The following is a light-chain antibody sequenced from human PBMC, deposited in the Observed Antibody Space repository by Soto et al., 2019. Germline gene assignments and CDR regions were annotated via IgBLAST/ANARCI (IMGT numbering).Light chain of an antibody. CDR3: KPDGNSPPS. J-gene: IGKJ4*01. Sequence: IVLTQSPGTLSLSPGERATLSCRASQSVSSSYLAWYQQKPGQAPRLLIYGASSRATGIPDRFSGSGSGTDFTLTISRLEPEDFAMYSCKPDGNSPPSFGGGTMVDSK. CDR1: QSVSSSY. V-gene: IGKV3-20*01. CDR2: GAS.